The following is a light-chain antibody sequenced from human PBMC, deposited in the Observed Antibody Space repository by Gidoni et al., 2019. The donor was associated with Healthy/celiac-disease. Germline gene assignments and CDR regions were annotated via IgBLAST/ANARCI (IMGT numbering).Light chain of an antibody. CDR2: GAS. CDR1: QSVSSSY. J-gene: IGKJ2*01. V-gene: IGKV3-20*01. CDR3: QQYGSSPGYT. Sequence: DIVLTPSPGTLSLSPGERATLSCRASQSVSSSYLAWYQQKPGQAPRLLIYGASSRATGIPVRFGGSGSGTDFTLTISRLEPEDFAVYYCQQYGSSPGYTFGQGTKLEIK.